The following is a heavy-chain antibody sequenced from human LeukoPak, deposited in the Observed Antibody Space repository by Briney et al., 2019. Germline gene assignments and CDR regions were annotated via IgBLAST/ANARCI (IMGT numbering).Heavy chain of an antibody. Sequence: KPSETLSLTCTVSGGSISSYYWSWIRQPPGKGLEWIGYIYYSGSTNYNPSLKSRVTISVDTSKNQFSLKLSSVTAADTAVYYCARSVYYGSGSYPFDYWGKGTLVTVSS. CDR3: ARSVYYGSGSYPFDY. D-gene: IGHD3-10*01. V-gene: IGHV4-59*01. CDR2: IYYSGST. J-gene: IGHJ4*02. CDR1: GGSISSYY.